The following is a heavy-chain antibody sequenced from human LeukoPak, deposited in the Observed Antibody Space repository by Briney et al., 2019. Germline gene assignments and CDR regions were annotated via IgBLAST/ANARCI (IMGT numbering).Heavy chain of an antibody. CDR3: ARGPSVDV. CDR1: GASISGYW. CDR2: MYTDGDT. J-gene: IGHJ6*04. Sequence: SETLSLTCDVSGASISGYWWSWIRQPAGKGLEWIGRMYTDGDTNYNPALKSRVTVSVDTSKNQFSLKLSSVTAADTAVYYCARGPSVDVWSKGTTVTVSS. V-gene: IGHV4-4*07.